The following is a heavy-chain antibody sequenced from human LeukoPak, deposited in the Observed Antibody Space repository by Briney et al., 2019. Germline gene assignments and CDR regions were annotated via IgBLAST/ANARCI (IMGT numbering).Heavy chain of an antibody. CDR3: ARDRRDGYNYRYFDY. CDR1: GGTFSSYA. J-gene: IGHJ4*02. Sequence: ASVKVSCKASGGTFSSYAISWVRPAPGQGLEWMGGIIPIFGTANYAQKFQGRVTITADESTSTAYMELSSLRSEDTAVYYCARDRRDGYNYRYFDYWGQGTLVTVSS. D-gene: IGHD5-24*01. CDR2: IIPIFGTA. V-gene: IGHV1-69*13.